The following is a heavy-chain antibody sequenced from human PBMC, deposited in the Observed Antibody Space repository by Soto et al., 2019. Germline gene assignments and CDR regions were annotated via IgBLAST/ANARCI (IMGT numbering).Heavy chain of an antibody. J-gene: IGHJ4*02. D-gene: IGHD1-26*01. CDR2: ISNDGNTI. V-gene: IGHV3-74*01. CDR1: GFTFSSYW. Sequence: LRLSCAASGFTFSSYWMHWVRQAPGKGLVWVSRISNDGNTINYADSVKGRFTISSDKAKNTLFLQMNSLRAEDTAVYYCARDRGGIYYAGFDHWGQGTLVTVSS. CDR3: ARDRGGIYYAGFDH.